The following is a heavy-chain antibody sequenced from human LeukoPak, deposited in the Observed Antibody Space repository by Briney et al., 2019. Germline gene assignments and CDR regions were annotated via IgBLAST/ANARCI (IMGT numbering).Heavy chain of an antibody. CDR2: INSDVSST. CDR3: LKDADY. J-gene: IGHJ4*01. CDR1: GFTFSLSG. V-gene: IGHV3-74*01. Sequence: GGSLRLSCAASGFTFSLSGMHWVRQAPGKGLVWVSLINSDVSSTWYADSVKGRFTISRDNAKNTVYLQMDSLRAEDTAVYYCLKDADYWGHGTRVTVSS.